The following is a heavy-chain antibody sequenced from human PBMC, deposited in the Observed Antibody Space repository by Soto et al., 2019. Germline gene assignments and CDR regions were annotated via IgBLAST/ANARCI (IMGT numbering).Heavy chain of an antibody. CDR2: ISYTGDT. V-gene: IGHV4-61*01. J-gene: IGHJ5*02. CDR1: GDSVSSDRYF. Sequence: QVQLRESGPGLLKASETLSLTCSVSGDSVSSDRYFWTWIRQPPGKGLEWIAYISYTGDTNYNPSLKSRVTISVDTSRNQFSLPLTSVTAADTAVYFCARIVVGATVDLWGQGSLVTVSS. CDR3: ARIVVGATVDL. D-gene: IGHD1-26*01.